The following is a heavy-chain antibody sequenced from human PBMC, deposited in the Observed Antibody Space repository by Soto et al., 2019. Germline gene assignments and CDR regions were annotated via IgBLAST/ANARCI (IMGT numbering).Heavy chain of an antibody. J-gene: IGHJ6*02. CDR3: AKRTVTTIYYYSIDV. D-gene: IGHD4-17*01. CDR1: GGSISSYY. CDR2: IYYSGST. V-gene: IGHV4-59*01. Sequence: SETLSLTCTVSGGSISSYYWPWIRQPPGKGLEWIGSIYYSGSTYYNPSLKSRVTISVDTSKDQSSLRLNPVTAADTAEYYCAKRTVTTIYYYSIDVWGQGTMVTVSS.